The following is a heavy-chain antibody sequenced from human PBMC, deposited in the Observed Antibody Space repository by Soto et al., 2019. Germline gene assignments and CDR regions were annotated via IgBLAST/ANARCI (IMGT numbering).Heavy chain of an antibody. CDR3: ASFFRGVISYDAFDI. D-gene: IGHD3-10*01. CDR1: GGSISSSNW. CDR2: IYHSGGT. J-gene: IGHJ3*02. V-gene: IGHV4-4*02. Sequence: SDTLSLTCAVSGGSISSSNWWSWVRQPPGKGLEWIGEIYHSGGTTYNPSLKSRVTISVDKSKNQFSLKLSSVAAAATAVYYCASFFRGVISYDAFDIWGPGTLVTVSS.